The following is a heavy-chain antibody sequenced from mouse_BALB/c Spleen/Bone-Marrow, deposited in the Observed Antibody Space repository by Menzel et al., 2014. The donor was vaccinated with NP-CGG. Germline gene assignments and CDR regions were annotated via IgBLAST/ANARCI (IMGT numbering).Heavy chain of an antibody. CDR3: ARDDDSPLDY. V-gene: IGHV7-3*02. J-gene: IGHJ3*01. CDR2: IRNKANGYTT. D-gene: IGHD2-4*01. CDR1: GFTFTDYY. Sequence: EVQLQQSGGGLVQPGGSPRLSCATSGFTFTDYYMSWVRQPPGKALEWLGFIRNKANGYTTEYSASVKGRFTISRDNSQSILYLQMNTLRAEDSATYYCARDDDSPLDYWGQGTLVTVSA.